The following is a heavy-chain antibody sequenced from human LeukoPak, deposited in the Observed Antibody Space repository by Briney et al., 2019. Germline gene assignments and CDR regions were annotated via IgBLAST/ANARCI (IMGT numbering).Heavy chain of an antibody. D-gene: IGHD3-10*02. V-gene: IGHV3-23*01. CDR2: FSGSGGST. J-gene: IGHJ6*04. Sequence: GGSLRLSCAASGFIFSNYAMSWVRQAPGKGLQWVSAFSGSGGSTYYADSVKGRFTISRDNSRNTLYLQMNSLRAEDTAVYYCAELGITMIGGVWGKGTTVTISS. CDR3: AELGITMIGGV. CDR1: GFIFSNYA.